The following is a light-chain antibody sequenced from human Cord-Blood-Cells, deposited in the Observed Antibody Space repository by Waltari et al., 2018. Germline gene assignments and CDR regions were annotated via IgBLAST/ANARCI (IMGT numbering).Light chain of an antibody. CDR3: QAWDSSTAVV. Sequence: ERTRPPCVTVSATQTASITCSGDRLGDKYACWNQQKTCPSPVLVIYQDSKRPSGIPERFSGSNSGNTATLTISGTEAMDEADYYCQAWDSSTAVVFGGGTKLTVL. CDR2: QDS. V-gene: IGLV3-1*01. J-gene: IGLJ2*01. CDR1: RLGDKY.